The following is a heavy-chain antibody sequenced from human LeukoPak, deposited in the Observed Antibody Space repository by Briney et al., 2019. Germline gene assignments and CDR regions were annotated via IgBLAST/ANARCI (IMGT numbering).Heavy chain of an antibody. J-gene: IGHJ3*02. Sequence: HPGGSLRLSCAASGFTFSSYGMHWVRQAPGKGLEWVAFIRYDGSNKYYTDSVKGRFTISRDNSKNTLYLQMNSLRAEDTAVYYCANLNHVEMATIKAFDIWGQGTMATVSS. V-gene: IGHV3-30*02. D-gene: IGHD5-24*01. CDR1: GFTFSSYG. CDR2: IRYDGSNK. CDR3: ANLNHVEMATIKAFDI.